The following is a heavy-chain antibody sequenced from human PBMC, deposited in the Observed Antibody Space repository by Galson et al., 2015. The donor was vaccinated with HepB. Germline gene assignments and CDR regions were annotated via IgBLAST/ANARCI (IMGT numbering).Heavy chain of an antibody. D-gene: IGHD6-25*01. Sequence: SLRLSCAASGITFSSYGMNWVRQAPGKGLEWVSYISSSSSTIYYADSVKGRFTISRDNAKNTLYLQMNSLRAEDTAVYYCARDRSLPGQQRAGVCSDYWGQGTLVTVSS. CDR1: GITFSSYG. J-gene: IGHJ4*02. CDR2: ISSSSSTI. CDR3: ARDRSLPGQQRAGVCSDY. V-gene: IGHV3-48*01.